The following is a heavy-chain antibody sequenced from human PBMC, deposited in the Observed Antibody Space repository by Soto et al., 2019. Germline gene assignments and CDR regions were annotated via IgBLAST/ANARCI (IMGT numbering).Heavy chain of an antibody. CDR2: IGASGRT. V-gene: IGHV3-23*01. D-gene: IGHD1-1*01. CDR1: GFTFSSNA. J-gene: IGHJ4*02. CDR3: AKRGYRDFDY. Sequence: EVKLLDSGGGLVQPGGSLRLSCAASGFTFSSNAMSWVRQAPGKGLEWVSAIGASGRTYYADSVNGRFTISRDTSKNTLYLQMNSLRAEDTAVYYCAKRGYRDFDYWGQGTLVTVSS.